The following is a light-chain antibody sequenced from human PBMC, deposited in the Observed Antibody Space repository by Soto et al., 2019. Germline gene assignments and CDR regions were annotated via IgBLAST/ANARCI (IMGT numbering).Light chain of an antibody. CDR1: SSDVGSSNL. CDR3: CSFARRSTFYV. CDR2: EGS. Sequence: QSALTQPASVSASPGRSITISCTGTSSDVGSSNLVSWYQHHPGKAPKLIIYEGSRRPSGVSGRFSGSKSGNTASLTISGLQADDEADYYCCSFARRSTFYVFGTGTQLTVL. V-gene: IGLV2-23*01. J-gene: IGLJ1*01.